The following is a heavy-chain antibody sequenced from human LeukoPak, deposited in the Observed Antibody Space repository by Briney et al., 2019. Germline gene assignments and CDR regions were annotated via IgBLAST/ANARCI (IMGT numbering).Heavy chain of an antibody. Sequence: ASVKASCKASGYTFTSYGISWVRQAPGQGLEWMGWISAYNGNTNYAQKLQGRVTMTTDTSTSTAYMELRSLRSDDTAVYYCARSAGQNYYYYYYMDVWGKGTPVTVSS. D-gene: IGHD6-19*01. V-gene: IGHV1-18*01. CDR3: ARSAGQNYYYYYYMDV. CDR2: ISAYNGNT. CDR1: GYTFTSYG. J-gene: IGHJ6*03.